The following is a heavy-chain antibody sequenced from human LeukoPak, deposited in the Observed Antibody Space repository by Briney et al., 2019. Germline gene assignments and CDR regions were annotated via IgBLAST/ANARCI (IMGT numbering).Heavy chain of an antibody. CDR3: ARGTYCSSTSCYTNWFDP. D-gene: IGHD2-2*02. CDR1: GGYFSGYY. V-gene: IGHV4-34*01. CDR2: INHSGST. Sequence: PSETLSLTCAVYGGYFSGYYWSWIRQPPGKGLEWIGEINHSGSTNYNPSLKSRVTISVDTSKNQFSLKLSSVTAADTAVYYCARGTYCSSTSCYTNWFDPWVQGTLVTVSS. J-gene: IGHJ5*02.